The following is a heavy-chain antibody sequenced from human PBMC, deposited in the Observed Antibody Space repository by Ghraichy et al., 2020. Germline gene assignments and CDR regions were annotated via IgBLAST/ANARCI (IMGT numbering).Heavy chain of an antibody. D-gene: IGHD6-13*01. CDR3: ARDGAAAGTGYYYYGMDV. Sequence: LSLTCAASGFTFSSYSMNWVRQAPGKGLEWVSSISSSSSYIYYADSVKGRFTISRDNAKNSLYLQMNSLRAEDTAVYYCARDGAAAGTGYYYYGMDVWGQGTTVTVSS. CDR2: ISSSSSYI. CDR1: GFTFSSYS. J-gene: IGHJ6*02. V-gene: IGHV3-21*01.